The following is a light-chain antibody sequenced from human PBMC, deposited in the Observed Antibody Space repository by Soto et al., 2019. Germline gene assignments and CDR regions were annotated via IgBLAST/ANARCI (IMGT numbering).Light chain of an antibody. V-gene: IGKV1-5*03. CDR1: QSISTW. CDR3: QQSYRTPLT. J-gene: IGKJ4*01. CDR2: KAS. Sequence: DIQMTQSPSTLSASVGDRVTITCRASQSISTWLAWYQQKPGEAPKLLIYKASILESGVPSRFSGSGSGTEFTLTISCLQPDDFATYYCQQSYRTPLTFGGGTKVDIK.